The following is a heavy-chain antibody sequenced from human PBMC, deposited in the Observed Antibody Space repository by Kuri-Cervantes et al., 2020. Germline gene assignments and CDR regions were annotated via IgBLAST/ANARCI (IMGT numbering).Heavy chain of an antibody. J-gene: IGHJ3*02. Sequence: GSLRLSCAVYGGSFSGYYWSWIRQPPGKGLEWIGEINHSGSTNYNPSLKSRVTISVDTSKSQFSLKLSSVTAADTAVYYCARSITMVRGAVDIWGQETMVTVSS. CDR1: GGSFSGYY. CDR3: ARSITMVRGAVDI. V-gene: IGHV4-34*01. CDR2: INHSGST. D-gene: IGHD3-10*01.